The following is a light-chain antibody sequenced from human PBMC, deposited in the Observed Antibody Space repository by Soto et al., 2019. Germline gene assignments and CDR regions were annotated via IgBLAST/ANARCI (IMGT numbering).Light chain of an antibody. CDR1: RSVSHF. Sequence: IVLTQSPATLSLSPGERATLSCRASRSVSHFLAWYQQKPGQAPRLLIYEASNRATGIPARFSGSGSGTDFTLTNSSLEPEDFAVYYCQQRSNWPTFGQGTKVEIK. J-gene: IGKJ1*01. V-gene: IGKV3-11*01. CDR2: EAS. CDR3: QQRSNWPT.